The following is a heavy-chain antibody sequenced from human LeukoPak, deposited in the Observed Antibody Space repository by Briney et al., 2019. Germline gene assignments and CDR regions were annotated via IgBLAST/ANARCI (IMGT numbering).Heavy chain of an antibody. CDR2: IHYSGTI. CDR1: GASISAYY. Sequence: PSETLSLTCSVSGASISAYYWRWIRQPPGKGLEWIGYIHYSGTINYNPSLMSRVTISVDSSKNQFSLRLSSVTAADTAVYFCARGHKGLEVWGQGATVTVSS. J-gene: IGHJ6*02. CDR3: ARGHKGLEV. V-gene: IGHV4-59*01.